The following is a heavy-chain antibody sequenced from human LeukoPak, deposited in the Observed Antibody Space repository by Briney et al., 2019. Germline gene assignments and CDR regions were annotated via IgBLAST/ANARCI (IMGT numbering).Heavy chain of an antibody. D-gene: IGHD2-21*02. CDR2: IRYDGSDK. Sequence: GGSLRLSCAASGFNFSNYDMHWVRQAPGKGLEWVAFIRYDGSDKYYADSVKGRFTISRDNSKNTLYLQLNSLRTEDTAVYYCATGDTSWGQGTLVTVSS. J-gene: IGHJ5*02. CDR3: ATGDTS. CDR1: GFNFSNYD. V-gene: IGHV3-30*02.